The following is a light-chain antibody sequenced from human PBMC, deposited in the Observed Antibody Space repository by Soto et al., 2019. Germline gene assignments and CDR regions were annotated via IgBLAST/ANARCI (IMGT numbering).Light chain of an antibody. V-gene: IGLV2-14*01. Sequence: QSVLTQPASVSGSPGQSITISCTGTSSDVGGYNYVSWYQQHPGKAPKLMIYEVSNRPSGVSNRFSGSKSGNTASLTISGLQAEDEDDYYCRSYTSSSTYVFGTGTKVTVL. CDR2: EVS. J-gene: IGLJ1*01. CDR1: SSDVGGYNY. CDR3: RSYTSSSTYV.